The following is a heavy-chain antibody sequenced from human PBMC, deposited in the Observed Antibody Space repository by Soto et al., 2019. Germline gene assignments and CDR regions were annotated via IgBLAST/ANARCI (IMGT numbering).Heavy chain of an antibody. D-gene: IGHD6-19*01. Sequence: EVQLLESGGGLVQPGGSLRLSCAASGFTFSSYAMSWVRQAPGKGLEWVSAISGGGGGTYYAYYADFVKGRFTISSHNATKTLSLQMNGLSAEDTAVYYCPKDQAVSGWDFDYWGQGTLVTLSP. CDR3: PKDQAVSGWDFDY. CDR1: GFTFSSYA. CDR2: ISGGGGGTYYA. V-gene: IGHV3-23*01. J-gene: IGHJ4*02.